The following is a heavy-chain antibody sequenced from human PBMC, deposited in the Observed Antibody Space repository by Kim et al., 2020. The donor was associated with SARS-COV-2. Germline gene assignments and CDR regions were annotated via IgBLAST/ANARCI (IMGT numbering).Heavy chain of an antibody. J-gene: IGHJ4*02. Sequence: YSQKFQGRGTVTRDTYASKAYMELSSLRSEDTAVYYCARDKEELYYFDYWGQGTLVTVSS. CDR3: ARDKEELYYFDY. V-gene: IGHV1-3*01. D-gene: IGHD1-26*01.